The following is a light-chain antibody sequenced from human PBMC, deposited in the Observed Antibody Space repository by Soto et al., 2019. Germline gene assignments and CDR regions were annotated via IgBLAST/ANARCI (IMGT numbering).Light chain of an antibody. CDR2: GAS. V-gene: IGKV3-20*01. J-gene: IGKJ1*01. CDR1: QSVISNY. CDR3: QQYSNSPRT. Sequence: EIVLTQSPGTLSLSPGERATLSCRASQSVISNYLAWYQQKPGQSPRLLIYGASSRATGIPDRFSGSGSGTDFSLTISRLEPEDCAVYFCQQYSNSPRTFGQGTKVEIK.